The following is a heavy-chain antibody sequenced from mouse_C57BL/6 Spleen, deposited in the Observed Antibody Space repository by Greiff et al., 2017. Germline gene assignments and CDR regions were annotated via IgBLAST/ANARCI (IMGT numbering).Heavy chain of an antibody. CDR1: GYTFTSYW. V-gene: IGHV1-64*01. J-gene: IGHJ1*03. D-gene: IGHD1-1*02. CDR3: ARRGPMGNWCFDV. CDR2: IHPNSGST. Sequence: QVQLQQPGAELVKPGASVTLSCKASGYTFTSYWMHWVKQRPGQGLEWIGMIHPNSGSTNYNEKFKSKATLTVDKSSSTAYMQVSSLTSEDSAVDYGARRGPMGNWCFDVWGTGTTVTVSS.